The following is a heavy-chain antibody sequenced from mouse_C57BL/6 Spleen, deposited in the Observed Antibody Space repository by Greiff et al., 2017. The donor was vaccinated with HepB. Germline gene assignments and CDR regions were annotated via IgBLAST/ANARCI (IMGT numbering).Heavy chain of an antibody. CDR1: GYTFTSYW. D-gene: IGHD2-10*02. J-gene: IGHJ2*01. CDR2: IDPSDSYT. Sequence: QVHVKQPGAELVKPGASVKLSCKASGYTFTSYWMQWVKQRPGQGLEWIGEIDPSDSYTNYNQKFKGKATLTVDTSSSTAYMQLSSLTSEDSAVYYCARSRYDDYWGQGTTLTVSS. V-gene: IGHV1-50*01. CDR3: ARSRYDDY.